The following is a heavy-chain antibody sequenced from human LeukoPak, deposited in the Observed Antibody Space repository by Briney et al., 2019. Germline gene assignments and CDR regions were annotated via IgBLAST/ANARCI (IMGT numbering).Heavy chain of an antibody. CDR3: CFGVLSSVFFDS. D-gene: IGHD3-3*01. CDR2: INVGGATA. J-gene: IGHJ4*02. CDR1: GFTFSDYA. Sequence: PGGSLRLSCSASGFTFSDYALNWVRQAPGKGLVWVSTINVGGATAYYADSVKGRFTTSRDTSKNTLYLYMNSLRAEDTALYYCCFGVLSSVFFDSWGQGTPVTVSS. V-gene: IGHV3-23*01.